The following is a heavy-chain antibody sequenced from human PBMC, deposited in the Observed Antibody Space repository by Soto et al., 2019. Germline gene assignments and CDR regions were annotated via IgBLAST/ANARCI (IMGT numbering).Heavy chain of an antibody. Sequence: QVQLQQWGAGLSKPSETLSLTCAVYGGSFSGYYWTWIRQPPGKGLEWIGEINHRGNTNYNPSLKIRVTISVDTSKNQFSLKLTSVTAADTAVYYCARQEVPQWFTKGYYGMDVWDQGTTVTVSS. CDR1: GGSFSGYY. D-gene: IGHD2-8*01. J-gene: IGHJ6*02. CDR3: ARQEVPQWFTKGYYGMDV. CDR2: INHRGNT. V-gene: IGHV4-34*01.